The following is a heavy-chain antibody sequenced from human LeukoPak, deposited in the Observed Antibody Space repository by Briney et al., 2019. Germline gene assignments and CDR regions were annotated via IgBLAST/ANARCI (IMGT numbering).Heavy chain of an antibody. D-gene: IGHD3-9*01. Sequence: GGSLRLSCAASGFTFSGYGMGWVRLAPGKGLEWVSGINNGGTTTYYTDSVKGRFTISGDNSKNTLCLQMNSLRAEDTAIYYCAKAVHFDWLLNSWGQGTPVTVSS. CDR1: GFTFSGYG. V-gene: IGHV3-23*01. J-gene: IGHJ4*02. CDR2: INNGGTTT. CDR3: AKAVHFDWLLNS.